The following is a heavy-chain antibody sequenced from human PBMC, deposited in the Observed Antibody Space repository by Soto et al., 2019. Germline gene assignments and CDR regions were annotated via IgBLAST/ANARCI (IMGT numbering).Heavy chain of an antibody. CDR3: AKVGTYDFWCGYDSAFDL. V-gene: IGHV3-23*01. CDR2: ISGSGGGT. Sequence: VLLLESGGGLVQPGGSLRLSCAASGFTFSNYAMSWVRQAPGKGLEWVSGISGSGGGTDYADSAKGRFTISRDNSKNTLDLQMLSLRAEDTAVYYCAKVGTYDFWCGYDSAFDLWGQGTMVTVSS. J-gene: IGHJ3*01. D-gene: IGHD3-3*01. CDR1: GFTFSNYA.